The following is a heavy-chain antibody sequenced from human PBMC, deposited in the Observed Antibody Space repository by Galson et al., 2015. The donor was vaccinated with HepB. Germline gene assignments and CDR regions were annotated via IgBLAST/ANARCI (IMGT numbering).Heavy chain of an antibody. D-gene: IGHD6-19*01. CDR1: GFTFGDYA. CDR3: TRSSGWPDQDAFDI. Sequence: SLRLSCAASGFTFGDYAMSWVRQAPGKGLEWVGFIRSKAYGGTTEYAASVKGRFTISRDDSKSIAYLQMNSLKTEDTAVYYCTRSSGWPDQDAFDIWGQGTMVTVSS. J-gene: IGHJ3*02. V-gene: IGHV3-49*04. CDR2: IRSKAYGGTT.